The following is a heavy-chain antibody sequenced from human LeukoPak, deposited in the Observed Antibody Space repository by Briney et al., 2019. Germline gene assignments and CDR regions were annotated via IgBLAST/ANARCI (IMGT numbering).Heavy chain of an antibody. Sequence: SETLSLTCAVSGGSISSGGYSWSWIRQPPGKGLECIGYIYHSGSTYYNPSLKSRVTISVDRSKNQFSLKLSSVTAADTAVYYCARTRDGYNQYYFDYWGQGTLVTVSS. D-gene: IGHD5-24*01. V-gene: IGHV4-30-2*01. J-gene: IGHJ4*02. CDR2: IYHSGST. CDR3: ARTRDGYNQYYFDY. CDR1: GGSISSGGYS.